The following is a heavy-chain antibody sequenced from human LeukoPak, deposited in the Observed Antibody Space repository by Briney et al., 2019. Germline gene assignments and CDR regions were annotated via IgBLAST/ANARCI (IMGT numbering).Heavy chain of an antibody. J-gene: IGHJ5*02. Sequence: NSSETLSLTCTVCSGSISSSNWWSWVRQPPGKGLERIGEIYHSGSTNYNPSLKSRVTISVDKSKNQFSLKLSSVTAADTAVYYCARSLLRTGTTGRGFAPWGQRTLATVSS. CDR2: IYHSGST. CDR3: ARSLLRTGTTGRGFAP. D-gene: IGHD1-1*01. CDR1: SGSISSSNW. V-gene: IGHV4-4*02.